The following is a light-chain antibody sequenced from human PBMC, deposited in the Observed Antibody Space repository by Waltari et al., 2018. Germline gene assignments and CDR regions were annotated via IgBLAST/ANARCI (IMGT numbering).Light chain of an antibody. CDR2: GSS. V-gene: IGLV1-40*01. CDR3: QSYDTSLSVV. J-gene: IGLJ3*02. Sequence: QSVLTPPPSVSGAPGQRVTIPCTGSGSNLGAGYDVHWYQQLPRAAPKLLIYGSSTRPLGVPDRFFGSTSGTSASLAITGLQAEDEADYYCQSYDTSLSVVFGGGTKLTVL. CDR1: GSNLGAGYD.